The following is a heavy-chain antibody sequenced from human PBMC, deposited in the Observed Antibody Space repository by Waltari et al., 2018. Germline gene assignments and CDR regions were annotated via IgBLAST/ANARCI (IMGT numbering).Heavy chain of an antibody. CDR2: MNTNSGNT. CDR1: GYSFRRSD. V-gene: IGHV1-8*03. CDR3: ARGSGDLDI. J-gene: IGHJ3*02. D-gene: IGHD2-21*01. Sequence: QVQLEQSGAEMVKPGASGRVSCKASGYSFRRSDISWGRQAPGQGLEWMGWMNTNSGNTVYAEKFQGRVTITRNTSINTAYMDLSGLRSEDTAVYYCARGSGDLDIWGQGTMVTVSS.